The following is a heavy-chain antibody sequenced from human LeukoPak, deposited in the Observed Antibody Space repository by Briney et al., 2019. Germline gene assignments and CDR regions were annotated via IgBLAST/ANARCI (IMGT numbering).Heavy chain of an antibody. J-gene: IGHJ4*02. CDR3: ARPLRESGYFYFDY. V-gene: IGHV3-48*04. CDR2: ITSGSSTI. Sequence: GGSLRLPCAASGFTFDSYSMSWVRQAPGKGLEWVSYITSGSSTIYYPDSVKGRFTISRDNAKNSLYLQMNSLRAEDTAIYYCARPLRESGYFYFDYWGQGTLVTVSS. D-gene: IGHD3-3*01. CDR1: GFTFDSYS.